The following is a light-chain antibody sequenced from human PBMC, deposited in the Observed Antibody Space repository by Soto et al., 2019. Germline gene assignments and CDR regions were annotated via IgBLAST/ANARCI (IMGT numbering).Light chain of an antibody. V-gene: IGKV3-15*01. Sequence: EIVMTQSPATLSVSPGERATLSCSASQNISSNLAWYQQKPGQAPRVLIDGASTRATGIPARFSGSGSGREFTLTISSLQSEDFAVYYCQQYNNWLWTVGQGTKVEI. CDR2: GAS. CDR3: QQYNNWLWT. CDR1: QNISSN. J-gene: IGKJ1*01.